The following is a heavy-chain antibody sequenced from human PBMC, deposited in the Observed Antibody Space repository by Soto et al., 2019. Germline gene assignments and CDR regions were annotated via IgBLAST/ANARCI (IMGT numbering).Heavy chain of an antibody. J-gene: IGHJ6*02. CDR3: ARDRRVRGVIKSYYGMDV. V-gene: IGHV4-4*02. Sequence: SETLSLTCAVSGGSISSSNWWSWVRQPPGKGLEWIGEIYHSGSTNYNPSLKSRVTISVDKSKNQFSLKLSSVTAADTAVYYCARDRRVRGVIKSYYGMDVWGQGTTVTVSS. CDR1: GGSISSSNW. CDR2: IYHSGST. D-gene: IGHD3-10*01.